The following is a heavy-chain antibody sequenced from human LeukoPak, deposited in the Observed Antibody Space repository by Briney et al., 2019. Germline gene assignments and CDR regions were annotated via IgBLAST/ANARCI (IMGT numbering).Heavy chain of an antibody. J-gene: IGHJ4*02. D-gene: IGHD3-9*01. V-gene: IGHV3-30*18. CDR1: GFTFSSYG. Sequence: GGSLRLSCAASGFTFSSYGMHWVRQAPGKGLEWVAVISYDGSNKYYADSVKGRFTISRDNSKNTLYLQMNSLRAEDTALYYCAKDNNDILTGYSDYWGQGTLVTVSS. CDR3: AKDNNDILTGYSDY. CDR2: ISYDGSNK.